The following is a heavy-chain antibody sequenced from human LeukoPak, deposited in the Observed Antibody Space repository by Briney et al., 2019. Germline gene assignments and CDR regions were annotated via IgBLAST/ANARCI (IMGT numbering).Heavy chain of an antibody. J-gene: IGHJ3*02. V-gene: IGHV1-2*02. CDR2: INPNSGGT. CDR3: AGPSVRGPWAFDI. D-gene: IGHD3-10*01. Sequence: ASVKVSCKASGYTFTGYYMHWVRQAPGQGLEWMGWINPNSGGTNYAQKFQGRVTMTRDTSISTAYMELSRLRSDDTAVYYCAGPSVRGPWAFDIWGQGTMVTVSS. CDR1: GYTFTGYY.